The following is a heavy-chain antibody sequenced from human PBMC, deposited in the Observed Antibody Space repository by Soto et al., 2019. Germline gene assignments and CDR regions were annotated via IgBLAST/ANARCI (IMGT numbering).Heavy chain of an antibody. CDR1: GYTFTSYY. CDR3: ATAPIVGATAATRGYYGRDV. Sequence: GASVKVSCKASGYTFTSYYMHWVRQAPGQGLEWMGIINPSGGSTSYAQKFQGRVTMTRDTSTSTVYMELSSLRSEDTAVYYCATAPIVGATAATRGYYGRDVWG. CDR2: INPSGGST. J-gene: IGHJ6*02. V-gene: IGHV1-46*01. D-gene: IGHD1-26*01.